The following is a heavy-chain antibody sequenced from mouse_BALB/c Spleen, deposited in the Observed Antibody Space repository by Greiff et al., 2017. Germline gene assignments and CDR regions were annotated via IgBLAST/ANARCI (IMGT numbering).Heavy chain of an antibody. CDR1: GFTFSSYT. Sequence: EVKVVESGGGLVKPGGSLKLSCAASGFTFSSYTMSWVRQTPEKRLEWVATISSGGSYTYYPDSVKGRFTISRDNAKNTLYLQMSSLKSEDTAMYYCTREGGYYPFAYWGQGTLVTVS. V-gene: IGHV5-6-4*01. CDR3: TREGGYYPFAY. D-gene: IGHD2-3*01. J-gene: IGHJ3*01. CDR2: ISSGGSYT.